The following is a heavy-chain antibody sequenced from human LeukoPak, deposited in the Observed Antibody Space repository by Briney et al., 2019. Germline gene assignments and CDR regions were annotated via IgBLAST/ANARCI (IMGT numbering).Heavy chain of an antibody. CDR2: IIPIFGTA. D-gene: IGHD3-22*01. CDR1: GYTFINYG. V-gene: IGHV1-69*13. CDR3: ARGSGETGGYYYVY. Sequence: AASVKVSCKASGYTFINYGINWVRQAPGQGLEWMGGIIPIFGTANYAQKFQGRVTITADESTRTAYMELRTLRSEDTAIYYCARGSGETGGYYYVYWGRGTPVTVSS. J-gene: IGHJ4*02.